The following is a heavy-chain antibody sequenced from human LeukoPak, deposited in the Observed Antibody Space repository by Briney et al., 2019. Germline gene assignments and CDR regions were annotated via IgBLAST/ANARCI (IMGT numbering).Heavy chain of an antibody. CDR3: ARGLRSWNYYYYMDV. CDR1: GYTLTGYY. CDR2: INPNSGGT. D-gene: IGHD2-15*01. J-gene: IGHJ6*03. V-gene: IGHV1-2*02. Sequence: ASVKVSCKASGYTLTGYYMHWVRQAPGQGLEWMGWINPNSGGTNYAQKFQGRVTMTRDTSISTAYMELSRLRSDDTAVYYCARGLRSWNYYYYMDVWGKGTTVTVSS.